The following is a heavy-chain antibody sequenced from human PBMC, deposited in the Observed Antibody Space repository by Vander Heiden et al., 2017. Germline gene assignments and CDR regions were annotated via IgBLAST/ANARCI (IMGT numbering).Heavy chain of an antibody. CDR2: FDSEDGER. CDR3: AAGGGDAFDI. J-gene: IGHJ3*02. V-gene: IGHV1-24*01. Sequence: QVQVVQSGAEVNKPGASVKVSCQVSGYSLTELSMHWVRQAPGKGLEWMGGFDSEDGERSHAQKFQGRVTMTEDTSTDTAYMELSSLRSEDTAMYYCAAGGGDAFDIWGQGTMVTVSS. CDR1: GYSLTELS.